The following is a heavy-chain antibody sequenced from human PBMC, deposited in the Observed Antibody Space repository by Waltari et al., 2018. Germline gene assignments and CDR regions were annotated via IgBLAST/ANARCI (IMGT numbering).Heavy chain of an antibody. CDR3: ARDEAYSNGFRGYDY. Sequence: EVQLVESGGGLVKPGGSLRLSCAASGFTFTTYTMNWVRQAPGKGLEWVSSITTSTSYIYYADSVKGRFTISRDNPKNSLYLQMNSLRSEDTAVYYCARDEAYSNGFRGYDYWGQGTLVTVSS. V-gene: IGHV3-21*01. CDR2: ITTSTSYI. D-gene: IGHD5-18*01. CDR1: GFTFTTYT. J-gene: IGHJ4*02.